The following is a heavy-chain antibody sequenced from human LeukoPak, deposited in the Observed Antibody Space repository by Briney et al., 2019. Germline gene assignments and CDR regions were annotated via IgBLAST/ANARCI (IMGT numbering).Heavy chain of an antibody. Sequence: GGSLRLSCAGSGFSFSNAWMSWVRQAPGKGLEWVGQIKSKTDGGTTDYAAPVKGRSTISRDDSKNTLYLQMNSLKTEDTAVYYCTTLGSGYSSFWGQGTLVTVSS. CDR2: IKSKTDGGTT. CDR1: GFSFSNAW. CDR3: TTLGSGYSSF. D-gene: IGHD5-12*01. J-gene: IGHJ4*02. V-gene: IGHV3-15*01.